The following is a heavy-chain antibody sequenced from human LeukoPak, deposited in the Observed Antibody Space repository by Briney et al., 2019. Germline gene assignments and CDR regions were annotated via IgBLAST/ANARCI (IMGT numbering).Heavy chain of an antibody. Sequence: ASXXXSCXVVGGTINDFAISWVRQAPGQRLEWMGWINAGNGNTKYPQKFQGRVTITRDTSASTAYMELSSLRSEDTAVYYCARGYGSGSLFDYWGQGTLVTVSS. D-gene: IGHD3-10*01. V-gene: IGHV1-3*01. CDR2: INAGNGNT. CDR1: GGTINDFA. J-gene: IGHJ4*02. CDR3: ARGYGSGSLFDY.